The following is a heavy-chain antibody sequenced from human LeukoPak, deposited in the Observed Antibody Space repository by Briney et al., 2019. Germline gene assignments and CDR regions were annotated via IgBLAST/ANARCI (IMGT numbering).Heavy chain of an antibody. J-gene: IGHJ4*02. CDR3: ARKRDSCYDFGY. CDR1: GGTFSSYA. D-gene: IGHD5-12*01. V-gene: IGHV1-69*01. CDR2: IIPIFGTA. Sequence: EASVKVSCKASGGTFSSYAISWVRQAPGQGLEWMGGIIPIFGTANYAQKFQGRVTITADESTSTAYMELSSLRSEDTAVYYCARKRDSCYDFGYWGQGTLVTVSS.